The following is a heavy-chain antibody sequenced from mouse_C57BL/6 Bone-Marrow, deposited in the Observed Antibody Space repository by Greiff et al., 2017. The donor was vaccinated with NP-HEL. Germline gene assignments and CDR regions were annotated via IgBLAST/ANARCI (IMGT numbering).Heavy chain of an antibody. D-gene: IGHD3-2*02. V-gene: IGHV7-1*01. CDR1: GFTFSDFY. Sequence: EVKLVESGGGLVQSGRSLRLSCATSGFTFSDFYMEWVRQAPGKGLEWIAASRNKANDYTTDYSASVKGRFIVSRDTSQSILYLQMNALRAEDTAIYYCARDFDSSGYDYAKYCWGQGASVSVST. CDR3: ARDFDSSGYDYAKYC. CDR2: SRNKANDYTT. J-gene: IGHJ4*01.